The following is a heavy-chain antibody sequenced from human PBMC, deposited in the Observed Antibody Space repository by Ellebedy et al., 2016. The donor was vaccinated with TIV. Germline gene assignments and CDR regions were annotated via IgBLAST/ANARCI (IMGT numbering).Heavy chain of an antibody. J-gene: IGHJ5*02. V-gene: IGHV3-53*01. D-gene: IGHD6-13*01. CDR1: GFSVSDNY. CDR3: AGDSRGNTGGGTSLHH. CDR2: IYTSGNT. Sequence: GESLKISCAVSGFSVSDNYLSWVRQAPGRGLEWVAIIYTSGNTFYPDSLEGRFTIPRDNSKNTVSLQMNSLTAEDTAMYYCAGDSRGNTGGGTSLHHWGQGTLVIVSS.